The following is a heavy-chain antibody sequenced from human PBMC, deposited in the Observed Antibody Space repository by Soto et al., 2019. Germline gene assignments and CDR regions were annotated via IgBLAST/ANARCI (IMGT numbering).Heavy chain of an antibody. Sequence: QVQLVQSGAEVKKPGSSVKVSCKASGGTFSSYTISWVRQAPGQGLEWMGRIIPILGIANYAQKFQGRVTITADKSTGTAYMELSSLRSEDTAVYYCARVGYYYYGMDVWGQGTTVTVSS. J-gene: IGHJ6*02. CDR2: IIPILGIA. V-gene: IGHV1-69*02. CDR3: ARVGYYYYGMDV. CDR1: GGTFSSYT.